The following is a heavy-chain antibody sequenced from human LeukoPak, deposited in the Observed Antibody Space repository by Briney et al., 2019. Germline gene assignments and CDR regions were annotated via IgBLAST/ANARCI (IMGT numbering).Heavy chain of an antibody. D-gene: IGHD6-13*01. CDR2: IYYSGST. CDR3: ARRLAAAGALSWFDP. J-gene: IGHJ5*02. Sequence: SETLSLTCTVSGGSISSSSYYWGWIRQPPGKGLEWIGSIYYSGSTYYNPSLKSRVTISVDTSKNQFSLKLSSVTAADTAVYYCARRLAAAGALSWFDPWGQGTLVTVSS. V-gene: IGHV4-39*07. CDR1: GGSISSSSYY.